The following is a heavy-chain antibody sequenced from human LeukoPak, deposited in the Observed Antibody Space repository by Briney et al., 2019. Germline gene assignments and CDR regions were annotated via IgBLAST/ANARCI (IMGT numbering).Heavy chain of an antibody. V-gene: IGHV6-1*01. J-gene: IGHJ4*02. Sequence: SQTLSLTCAISGDSVSSNSAVWKWIRRSPSRGLEWLGRTYYRSKWYNDYAVSVKSRITINPDTSKNQFSLQLNSVTPEGTAMYYCARSLSGRLDYWGQGTLVTVSS. CDR2: TYYRSKWYN. CDR1: GDSVSSNSAV. D-gene: IGHD3-10*01. CDR3: ARSLSGRLDY.